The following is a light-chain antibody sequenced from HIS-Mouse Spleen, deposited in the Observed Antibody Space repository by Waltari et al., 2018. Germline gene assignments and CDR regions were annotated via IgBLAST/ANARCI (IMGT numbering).Light chain of an antibody. Sequence: SYELTQPPSVSVSPGQTARITRSGDALPKKYAYWYQQKSGPAPVLVIYEDSIRPSGIPERFSGSSSGTMATLTISGAQVEDEADYYCYSTDSSGNHRVFGGGTKLTVL. CDR1: ALPKKY. CDR2: EDS. J-gene: IGLJ2*01. V-gene: IGLV3-10*01. CDR3: YSTDSSGNHRV.